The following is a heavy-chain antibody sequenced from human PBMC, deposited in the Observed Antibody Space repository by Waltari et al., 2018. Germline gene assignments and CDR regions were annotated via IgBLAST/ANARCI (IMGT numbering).Heavy chain of an antibody. CDR3: ARHDKWQQKDAFDI. CDR1: GGSFSGYY. Sequence: QVQLQQWGAGLLKPSETLSLTCAVYGGSFSGYYWSWIRQPPGKGLEWIGEINHSGCTNYNPSLKSRVTIAVDTIKNQFSLKLSSVTAADTAVYYCARHDKWQQKDAFDIWGQGTMVTVSS. V-gene: IGHV4-34*01. D-gene: IGHD6-13*01. CDR2: INHSGCT. J-gene: IGHJ3*02.